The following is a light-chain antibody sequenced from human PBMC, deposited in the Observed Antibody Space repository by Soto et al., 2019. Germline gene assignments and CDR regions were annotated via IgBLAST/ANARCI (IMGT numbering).Light chain of an antibody. J-gene: IGKJ5*01. CDR2: DTS. CDR3: QQRTIWPPA. Sequence: IVLTQSPATVSLTPGERATLSCRASQSVSSYLAWFQQKPGQAPRLLIHDTSNRATDIPARFSGSGSGTDFTLTISSLEPEDFAVYYCQQRTIWPPAFGQGTRLEI. CDR1: QSVSSY. V-gene: IGKV3-11*01.